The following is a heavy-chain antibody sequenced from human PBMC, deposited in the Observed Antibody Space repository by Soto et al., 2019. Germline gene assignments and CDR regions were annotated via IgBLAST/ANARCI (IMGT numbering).Heavy chain of an antibody. V-gene: IGHV3-33*01. CDR3: ARALTGTTFYGMDV. D-gene: IGHD1-20*01. CDR1: EFSFGTYA. Sequence: PGGSLRLSCAASEFSFGTYAMHWVRQAPGKGLEWVAVIWYDGTNEYYADSVKGRFTISRDNSKNTMYLQMNSLRAEDTAIYYCARALTGTTFYGMDVWGQGTTVT. J-gene: IGHJ6*02. CDR2: IWYDGTNE.